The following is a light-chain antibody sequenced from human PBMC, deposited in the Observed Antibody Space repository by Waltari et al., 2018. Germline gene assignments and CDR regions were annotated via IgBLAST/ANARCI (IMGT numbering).Light chain of an antibody. CDR1: SSNIGAASD. Sequence: QSVLTQPPSVSGAPGQRVTTSCTGSSSNIGAASDVHWDQQLPGTAPKLLIYGNNNRPSGVPDRFSASKSGTSASLAITGLQAEDEADYYCQSYDSSLSGWVFGGRTKLTVL. CDR2: GNN. CDR3: QSYDSSLSGWV. J-gene: IGLJ3*02. V-gene: IGLV1-40*01.